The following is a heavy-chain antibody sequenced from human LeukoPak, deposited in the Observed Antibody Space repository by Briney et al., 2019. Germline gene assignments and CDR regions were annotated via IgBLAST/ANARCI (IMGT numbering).Heavy chain of an antibody. CDR3: ARGTTVTTGYWYFDL. CDR2: IYYSGST. Sequence: SETLSLTCTVSGGSISSYYWSWIRQPPGKGLEWIGYIYYSGSTNYNPSLKSRVTISVDTSKNQFSLKLSSVTAADTAVYYCARGTTVTTGYWYFDLWGRGTLVTVSS. CDR1: GGSISSYY. J-gene: IGHJ2*01. V-gene: IGHV4-59*01. D-gene: IGHD4-17*01.